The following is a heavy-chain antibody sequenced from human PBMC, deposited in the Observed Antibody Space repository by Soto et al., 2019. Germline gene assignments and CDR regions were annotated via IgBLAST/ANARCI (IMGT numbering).Heavy chain of an antibody. Sequence: EVQVVESGGGLAQPGGSLRLSCVASGIVFNSYDMHWVRQPPGKGLEWVSAIDTAGDTYYPGSVKGRFTISREDAKNSWYLQMNSLRADDTAVYYCVAVGTVDYWGQGALVTVSS. CDR3: VAVGTVDY. V-gene: IGHV3-13*01. CDR1: GIVFNSYD. D-gene: IGHD7-27*01. CDR2: IDTAGDT. J-gene: IGHJ4*02.